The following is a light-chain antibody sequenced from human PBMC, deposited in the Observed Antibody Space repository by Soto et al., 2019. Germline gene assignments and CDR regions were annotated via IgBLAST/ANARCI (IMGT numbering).Light chain of an antibody. CDR2: GAS. V-gene: IGKV1-9*01. J-gene: IGKJ2*01. CDR3: QQLNSDWYA. CDR1: QGISTY. Sequence: DIQLTQSPSFLSASVGDRVTITCRASQGISTYLAWYLQRPGKAPKLLIYGASTLQSGVPSRFSGSGSGTEFTLTISSLQPEYFGTYFCQQLNSDWYAFGQGTKREIK.